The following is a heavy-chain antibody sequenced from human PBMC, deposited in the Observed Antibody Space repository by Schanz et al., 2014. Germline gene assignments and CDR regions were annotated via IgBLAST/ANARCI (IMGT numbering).Heavy chain of an antibody. Sequence: QLQLQESGPGLVKPSETLSLTCTVSGGSISSSSYYWGWIRQTSGKGLEWIGSIYRGNTYYNPSLKGRVTISVDTSKNHFSLMLGSVTAADTAVYYCARAAGPVDYWGQGTLVTVSS. J-gene: IGHJ4*02. CDR1: GGSISSSSYY. D-gene: IGHD6-13*01. V-gene: IGHV4-39*07. CDR3: ARAAGPVDY. CDR2: IYRGNT.